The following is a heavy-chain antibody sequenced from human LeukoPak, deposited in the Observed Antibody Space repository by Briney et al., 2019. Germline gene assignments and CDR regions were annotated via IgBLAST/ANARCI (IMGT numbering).Heavy chain of an antibody. CDR2: IYPHDSDT. CDR1: GYTFTSNW. Sequence: GESLKISCKGSGYTFTSNWIGWVRQMPGKGLEWMAIIYPHDSDTRYSPSFQGQVTISVDKSFNTAYLQWSSLKASDTAMYYCVRQPCDHWGQGTLVTVSS. V-gene: IGHV5-51*01. J-gene: IGHJ4*02. CDR3: VRQPCDH.